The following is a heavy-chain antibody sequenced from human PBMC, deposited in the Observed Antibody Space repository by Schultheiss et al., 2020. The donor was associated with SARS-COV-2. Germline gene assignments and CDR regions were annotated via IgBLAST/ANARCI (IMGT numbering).Heavy chain of an antibody. J-gene: IGHJ4*02. CDR2: ISGSGGTT. CDR1: GFTVSSNY. D-gene: IGHD3-22*01. CDR3: AKQDDSSGSYLRYFDY. V-gene: IGHV3-23*01. Sequence: GGSLRLSCAASGFTVSSNYMNWVRQAPGKGLEWVSGISGSGGTTYYADSVKGRFSMSRDNFRNTVYLQMNSLRAEDTAIYYCAKQDDSSGSYLRYFDYWGQGTLVTVSS.